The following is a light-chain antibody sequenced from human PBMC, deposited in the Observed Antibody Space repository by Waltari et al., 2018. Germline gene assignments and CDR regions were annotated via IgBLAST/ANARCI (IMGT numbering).Light chain of an antibody. Sequence: TARASQSIASFFNWYQQKPGTAPKLLIYGASSLQSGVPSRFSGSGSGTDFTLTISALHREDVATYYCQQNYISPWTFGQGTKVEIK. CDR3: QQNYISPWT. J-gene: IGKJ1*01. V-gene: IGKV1-39*01. CDR1: QSIASF. CDR2: GAS.